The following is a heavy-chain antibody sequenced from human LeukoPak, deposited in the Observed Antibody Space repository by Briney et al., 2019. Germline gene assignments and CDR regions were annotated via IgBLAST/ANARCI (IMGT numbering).Heavy chain of an antibody. D-gene: IGHD3-10*01. CDR1: GLTISNNF. V-gene: IGHV3-66*01. CDR2: IYSGGST. Sequence: GGSLRLSCAASGLTISNNFMGWVRQAPGKGLEWVSLIYSGGSTYSADSVKGRFTISRDNSKNTLHLQMNGLRVEDTAVYYCARDTDYYGSGRHGYFDHWGQGTLVTVSS. CDR3: ARDTDYYGSGRHGYFDH. J-gene: IGHJ1*01.